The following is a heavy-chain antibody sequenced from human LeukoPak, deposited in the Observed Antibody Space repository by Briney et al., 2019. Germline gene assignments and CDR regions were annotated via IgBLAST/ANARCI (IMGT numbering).Heavy chain of an antibody. Sequence: GGSLRLSCATSGFSFDRYTIHWVRQAPGKGLEWVSLAGWAGGTTFYSDSVRGRFTISRDSGRKSVYLQMNSLTTDDTAFYFCAKELDTMFFDYWGQGALVTVSS. CDR2: AGWAGGTT. CDR1: GFSFDRYT. J-gene: IGHJ4*02. V-gene: IGHV3-43*01. D-gene: IGHD3-10*02. CDR3: AKELDTMFFDY.